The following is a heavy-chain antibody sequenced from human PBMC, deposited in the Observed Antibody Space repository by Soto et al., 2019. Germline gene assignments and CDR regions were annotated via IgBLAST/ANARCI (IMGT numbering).Heavy chain of an antibody. Sequence: LRLSCAASGFIFSDHYMDWVRQAPGKGLEWVGRARNKVSSYTTAYAASVRGRFTISRDDSKNSLYLEMSGLKTEDTAVYFCARLMGTSFDLWGQGTLVTVSS. CDR2: ARNKVSSYTT. CDR1: GFIFSDHY. V-gene: IGHV3-72*01. D-gene: IGHD2-8*01. J-gene: IGHJ4*02. CDR3: ARLMGTSFDL.